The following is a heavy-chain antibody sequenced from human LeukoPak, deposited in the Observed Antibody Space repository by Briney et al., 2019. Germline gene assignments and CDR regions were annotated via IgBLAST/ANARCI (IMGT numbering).Heavy chain of an antibody. CDR3: AITSSGRSGGAFDI. Sequence: ASVNVSCKASGYTFTGYYMHWVRQAPGQGLEWMGWINPNSGGTNYAQKFQGWVTMTRDTSISTAYMELSRLRSDDTAVYYCAITSSGRSGGAFDIWGQGTMVTVSS. D-gene: IGHD6-19*01. V-gene: IGHV1-2*04. J-gene: IGHJ3*02. CDR1: GYTFTGYY. CDR2: INPNSGGT.